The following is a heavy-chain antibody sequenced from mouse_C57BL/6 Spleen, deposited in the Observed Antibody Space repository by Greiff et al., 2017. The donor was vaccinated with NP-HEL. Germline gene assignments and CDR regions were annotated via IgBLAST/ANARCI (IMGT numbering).Heavy chain of an antibody. V-gene: IGHV1-39*01. Sequence: EVKLQESGPELVKPGASVKISCKASGYSFTDYNMNWVKQSNGKSLEWIGVINPNYGTTSYNQKFKGKATLTVDQSSSTAYMQLNSLTSEDSAVYYCARSEDYFPSFDVWGTGTTVTVSS. J-gene: IGHJ1*03. CDR3: ARSEDYFPSFDV. D-gene: IGHD1-1*02. CDR2: INPNYGTT. CDR1: GYSFTDYN.